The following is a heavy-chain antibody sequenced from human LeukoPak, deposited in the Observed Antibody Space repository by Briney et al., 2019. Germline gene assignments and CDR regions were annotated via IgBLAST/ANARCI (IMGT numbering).Heavy chain of an antibody. CDR1: GGTFSSYA. J-gene: IGHJ4*02. D-gene: IGHD6-6*01. CDR2: IIPILGIA. Sequence: SVKVSCKASGGTFSSYAISWVRQAPGQGLEWMGRIIPILGIANYAQTFQGRVTITADKSTSTAYMELSSLRSDDTAVYYCARVDSSFAFDYWGQGTLVTVSS. V-gene: IGHV1-69*04. CDR3: ARVDSSFAFDY.